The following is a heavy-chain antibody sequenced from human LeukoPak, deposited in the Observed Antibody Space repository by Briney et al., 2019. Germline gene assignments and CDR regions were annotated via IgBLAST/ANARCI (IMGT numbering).Heavy chain of an antibody. J-gene: IGHJ4*02. CDR2: ISVSGGST. CDR1: GFTVSSNY. CDR3: AKLVAWELPYYFDY. V-gene: IGHV3-23*01. D-gene: IGHD1-26*01. Sequence: GGSLRLSCAASGFTVSSNYMSWVRQAPGKGLEWVSSISVSGGSTYYADSVKGRFTISRDSSKNTLYLQMNSLRAEDTAIYYCAKLVAWELPYYFDYWGQGTLVTVSS.